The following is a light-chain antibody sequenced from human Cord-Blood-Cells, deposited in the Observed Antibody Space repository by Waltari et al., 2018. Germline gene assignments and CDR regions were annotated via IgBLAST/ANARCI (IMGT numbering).Light chain of an antibody. CDR1: SRDVGSYNL. V-gene: IGLV2-23*01. J-gene: IGLJ1*01. CDR3: CSYAGSSTFYV. Sequence: QSALTQPASVSGSPGQSITLPCTGTSRDVGSYNLFSSYQQHPGKAPKLMIYEGSKRPSGVSNRFSGSKSGNTASLTISGLQAEDEADYYCCSYAGSSTFYVFGTGTKVTVL. CDR2: EGS.